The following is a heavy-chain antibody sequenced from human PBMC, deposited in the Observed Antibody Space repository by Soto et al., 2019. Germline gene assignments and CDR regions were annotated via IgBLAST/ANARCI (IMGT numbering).Heavy chain of an antibody. D-gene: IGHD6-6*01. CDR1: VVSISSSSYY. CDR2: IYYSGST. CDR3: ASEGQLGTAGYYYYGMEV. V-gene: IGHV4-39*01. J-gene: IGHJ6*01. Sequence: SETLSLTCTFSVVSISSSSYYWGWIRQPPWKGLEWIGSIYYSGSTYYNPSLKSRVTISVDTSKNQFSLKLSSVTAADTAVYYCASEGQLGTAGYYYYGMEVWGQGTSVNVSS.